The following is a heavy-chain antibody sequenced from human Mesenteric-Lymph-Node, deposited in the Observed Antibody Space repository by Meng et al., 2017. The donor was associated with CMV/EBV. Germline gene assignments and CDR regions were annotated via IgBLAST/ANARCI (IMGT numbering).Heavy chain of an antibody. CDR2: IIPIFGTA. Sequence: SVKVSCKTSGGTFSRNTMSWVRQAPGQGLEWMGGIIPIFGTANYAQKFQGRVTITTDESTSTAYMELSRLRSDDTAVYYCASLTSIVVVPAAMDNWFDPWGQGTLVTVSS. CDR3: ASLTSIVVVPAAMDNWFDP. J-gene: IGHJ5*02. V-gene: IGHV1-69*05. CDR1: GGTFSRNT. D-gene: IGHD2-2*01.